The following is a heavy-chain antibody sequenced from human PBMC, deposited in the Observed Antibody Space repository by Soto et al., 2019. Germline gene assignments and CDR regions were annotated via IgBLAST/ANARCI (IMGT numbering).Heavy chain of an antibody. CDR1: GGSISSYY. Sequence: SETLSLTCTVSGGSISSYYWSWIRQPPGKGLEWIGYIYYSGSTNYNPSLKSRVTISVDTSKNQFSLKLSSVTAADTAVYYCARVMNSPYYDDSSGYQNWFDPWGQGTLVTVSS. CDR3: ARVMNSPYYDDSSGYQNWFDP. CDR2: IYYSGST. D-gene: IGHD3-22*01. J-gene: IGHJ5*02. V-gene: IGHV4-59*01.